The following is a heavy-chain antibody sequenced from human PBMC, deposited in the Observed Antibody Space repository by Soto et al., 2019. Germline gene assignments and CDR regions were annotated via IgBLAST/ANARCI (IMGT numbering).Heavy chain of an antibody. Sequence: SETLSLTCAVSGGSISSGGYSWSWIRQPPGKGLEWIGYIYHSGSTYYNPSLKSRVTISVDRSKNQFSLKLSSVTAADTAVYYCARYTVTAEGFDYWGQGTLVTVSS. CDR1: GGSISSGGYS. V-gene: IGHV4-30-2*01. J-gene: IGHJ4*02. D-gene: IGHD4-17*01. CDR3: ARYTVTAEGFDY. CDR2: IYHSGST.